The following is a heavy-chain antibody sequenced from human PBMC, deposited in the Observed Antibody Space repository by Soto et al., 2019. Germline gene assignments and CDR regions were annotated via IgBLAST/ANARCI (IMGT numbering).Heavy chain of an antibody. CDR2: ISGSGGST. V-gene: IGHV3-23*01. CDR3: AKGGDIVVVAAAVGLDP. Sequence: GGSLRLSCAASGFTFSSYAMSWVRQAPGKGLEWVSAISGSGGSTYYADSVKGRFTISRDDSKNTPYLQMNSLRAEDTAVYYCAKGGDIVVVAAAVGLDPWGQGTMVTVSS. CDR1: GFTFSSYA. D-gene: IGHD2-2*01. J-gene: IGHJ5*02.